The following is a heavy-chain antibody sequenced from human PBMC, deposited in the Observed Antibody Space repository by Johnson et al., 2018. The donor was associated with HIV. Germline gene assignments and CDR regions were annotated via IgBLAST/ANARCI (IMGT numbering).Heavy chain of an antibody. D-gene: IGHD2-21*01. CDR1: GLTFSHYP. CDR3: AIYCGVGCYPHYDALDL. V-gene: IGHV3-30*04. CDR2: ISYEGSNK. J-gene: IGHJ3*01. Sequence: QVQLVESGGGLVKPGGPLRLSCAASGLTFSHYPMHWVRQAPGKGLEWVDVISYEGSNKYYADSVKGRFTIPRDNSKSTLFLQMNSLKAEDTAVYYCAIYCGVGCYPHYDALDLWGQGTMVTVSS.